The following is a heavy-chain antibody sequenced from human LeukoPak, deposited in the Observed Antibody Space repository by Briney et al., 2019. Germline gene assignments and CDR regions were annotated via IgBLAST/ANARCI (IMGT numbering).Heavy chain of an antibody. CDR1: GFTFSNYG. Sequence: PGGSLRLSCAASGFTFSNYGMHWVRQAPGKGLEWVAFLRYDGSNKYYADSVKGRFTISRDNSKNTLYVQMNSLRAEDTAVYYCAKGGITMVRGVMGLFDYWGQGTLVTVSS. CDR3: AKGGITMVRGVMGLFDY. D-gene: IGHD3-10*01. J-gene: IGHJ4*02. CDR2: LRYDGSNK. V-gene: IGHV3-30*02.